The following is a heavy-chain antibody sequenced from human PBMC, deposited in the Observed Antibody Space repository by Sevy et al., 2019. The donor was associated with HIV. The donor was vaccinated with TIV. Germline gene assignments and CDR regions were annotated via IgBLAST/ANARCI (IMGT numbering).Heavy chain of an antibody. Sequence: SETLSLTCTVSGGSISSFYWSWIRQPPGKGLEWIGYVYYSGSTNYNPSLKSRVTISVDTSKNQFSLKLSSVTAADTAVYYCARATTYDSSGYYYGPFDYWGQGTLVTVSS. D-gene: IGHD3-22*01. J-gene: IGHJ4*02. CDR2: VYYSGST. V-gene: IGHV4-59*08. CDR1: GGSISSFY. CDR3: ARATTYDSSGYYYGPFDY.